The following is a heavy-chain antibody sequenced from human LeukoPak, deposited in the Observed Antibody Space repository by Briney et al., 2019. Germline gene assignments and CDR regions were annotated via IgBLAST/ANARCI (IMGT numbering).Heavy chain of an antibody. CDR2: MNPNSGNT. J-gene: IGHJ6*03. Sequence: ASVKVSCKASGYTFTGYYMHWVRQATGQGLEWMGWMNPNSGNTGYAQKFQGRVTMTRNTSISTAYMELSSLRSEDTAVYYCARGLSSSWYYYYMDVWGKGTTVTISS. D-gene: IGHD6-13*01. V-gene: IGHV1-8*02. CDR3: ARGLSSSWYYYYMDV. CDR1: GYTFTGYY.